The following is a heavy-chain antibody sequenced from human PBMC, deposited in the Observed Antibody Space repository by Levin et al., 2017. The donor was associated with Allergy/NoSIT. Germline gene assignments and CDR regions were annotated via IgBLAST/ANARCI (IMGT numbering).Heavy chain of an antibody. CDR2: VSYDERNK. CDR1: GFPFSSHA. D-gene: IGHD6-13*01. Sequence: GGSLRLSCAASGFPFSSHAIMWVRQAPGRGLEWVATVSYDERNKHYADSVRGRFTISRDNSKNTLYLQMNSPRVEDTAVYYCAGIAEFSYWGQGTLVTVSS. V-gene: IGHV3-30*04. CDR3: AGIAEFSY. J-gene: IGHJ4*02.